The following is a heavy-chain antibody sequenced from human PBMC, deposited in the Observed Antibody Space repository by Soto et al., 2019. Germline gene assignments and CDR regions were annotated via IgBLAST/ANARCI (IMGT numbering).Heavy chain of an antibody. V-gene: IGHV3-30*18. Sequence: GGSLRLSCAASGFTFSSYGMHWVRQAPGKGLEWVAVISYDGSNKYYADSVKGRFTISRDNSKNTLYLQVNSLRAEDTAVYYCAKDHSSSWSSGDWFDPWGQGTLVTVSS. CDR1: GFTFSSYG. J-gene: IGHJ5*02. CDR2: ISYDGSNK. CDR3: AKDHSSSWSSGDWFDP. D-gene: IGHD6-13*01.